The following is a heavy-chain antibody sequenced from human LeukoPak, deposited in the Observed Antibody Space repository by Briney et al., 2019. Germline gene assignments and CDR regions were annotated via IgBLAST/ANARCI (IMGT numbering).Heavy chain of an antibody. CDR2: ISYDGSNK. CDR1: GFTFSSYA. J-gene: IGHJ4*02. V-gene: IGHV3-30*04. D-gene: IGHD6-13*01. CDR3: VRVAAAGTGAAPFDY. Sequence: GGSLRLSCAASGFTFSSYAMHWVRQAPGKGLEWVAVISYDGSNKYYADSVKGRFTISRDNSKNTLYLQMNSLRAEDTAVYYCVRVAAAGTGAAPFDYWGQGTLVTVSS.